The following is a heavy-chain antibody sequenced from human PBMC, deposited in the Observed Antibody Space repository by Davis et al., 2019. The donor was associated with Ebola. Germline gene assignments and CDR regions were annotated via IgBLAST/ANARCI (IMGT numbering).Heavy chain of an antibody. J-gene: IGHJ4*02. CDR3: ATTPRYSNYGGYFDN. Sequence: GSLRLSCTVSGDSMSDYYYNWIRQPPGKKLEWIGNMYCSGTTNRNPSLMSRVTISGDMSRNQFSLTLNSVTAADTAMYYCATTPRYSNYGGYFDNWGQGNLVTVSS. CDR1: GDSMSDYY. D-gene: IGHD5-12*01. CDR2: MYCSGTT. V-gene: IGHV4-59*03.